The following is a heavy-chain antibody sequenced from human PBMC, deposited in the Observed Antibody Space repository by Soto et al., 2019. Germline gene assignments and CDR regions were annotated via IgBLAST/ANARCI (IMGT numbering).Heavy chain of an antibody. CDR1: KFTFRTYV. CDR3: EREMIPMIMGGMSAMDV. Sequence: QVQLVESGGGVVQPERSQRLSCEASKFTFRTYVMHWVRQAPGKGLEWVALISFDGTNQYYADSVKGRFTISRDNSKNTMYLQMNSLRPEDTAVYYGEREMIPMIMGGMSAMDVWGKGTTVTVSS. J-gene: IGHJ6*04. CDR2: ISFDGTNQ. D-gene: IGHD3-22*01. V-gene: IGHV3-30*04.